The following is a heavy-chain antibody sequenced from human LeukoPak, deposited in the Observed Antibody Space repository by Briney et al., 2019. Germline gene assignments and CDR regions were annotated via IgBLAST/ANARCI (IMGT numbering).Heavy chain of an antibody. CDR2: INPNSGGT. Sequence: ASVKVSCKASGYTFTGYYMQWVRQAPGQGLEWMGWINPNSGGTNYAQKFQGRVTMTRDTSSSTAYMELSRLRSDDTAVYHCARGVRDCSSTSCDILQGLWYWGQGTPVTVSS. D-gene: IGHD2-2*02. J-gene: IGHJ4*02. CDR3: ARGVRDCSSTSCDILQGLWY. V-gene: IGHV1-2*02. CDR1: GYTFTGYY.